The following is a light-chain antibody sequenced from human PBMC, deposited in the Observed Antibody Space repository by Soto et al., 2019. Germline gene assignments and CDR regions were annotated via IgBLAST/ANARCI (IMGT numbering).Light chain of an antibody. V-gene: IGKV3-11*01. CDR1: HTVYTY. Sequence: ETVLTQSPATLSLSPGDRATLSCRASHTVYTYVAWYQQKPGQAPRLLIYDASNRATGIPARFSGSGSGTDFTLTISSLEPEDFGVYYCQQRYAWPPLTFGQGTRLEIK. CDR3: QQRYAWPPLT. CDR2: DAS. J-gene: IGKJ5*01.